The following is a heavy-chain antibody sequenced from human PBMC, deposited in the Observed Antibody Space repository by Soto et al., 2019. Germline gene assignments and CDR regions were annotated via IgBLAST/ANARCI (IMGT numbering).Heavy chain of an antibody. CDR3: ASSYFYDSGGYYPFDY. CDR1: GFTFSTYA. Sequence: QVHLVESGGGVVQPGTSLRLSCAASGFTFSTYAMYWVRQAPGRGLEWVAVISDDGNTKYYADSVKGRFTISRDNSRNTLYLQIYSLRAEDAAVYYCASSYFYDSGGYYPFDYWGQGTRVTVSS. D-gene: IGHD3-22*01. CDR2: ISDDGNTK. V-gene: IGHV3-30-3*01. J-gene: IGHJ4*02.